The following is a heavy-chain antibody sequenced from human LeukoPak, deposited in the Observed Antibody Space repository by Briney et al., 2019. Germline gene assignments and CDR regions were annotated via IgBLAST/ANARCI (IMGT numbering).Heavy chain of an antibody. D-gene: IGHD6-13*01. CDR1: GGSISSSSYY. CDR3: ARLLYSSSPEAFDI. J-gene: IGHJ3*02. CDR2: IYYSGST. V-gene: IGHV4-39*07. Sequence: SETLSLTCTVSGGSISSSSYYWGWIRQPPGKGLEWIGSIYYSGSTYYNPSLKSRVTISVDTSKNQFSLKLSSVTAADTAVCYCARLLYSSSPEAFDIWGQGTMVTVSS.